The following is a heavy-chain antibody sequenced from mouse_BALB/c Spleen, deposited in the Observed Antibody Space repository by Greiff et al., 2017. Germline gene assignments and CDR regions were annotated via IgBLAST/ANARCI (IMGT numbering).Heavy chain of an antibody. Sequence: EVQRVESGGGLVQPGGSRKLSCAASGFTFSSFGMHWVRQAPEKGLEWVAYISSGSSTIYYADTVKGRFTISRDNPKNTLFLQMTSLRSEDTAMDYCARRDRYDDAMDYWGQGTSVTVSS. CDR2: ISSGSSTI. CDR3: ARRDRYDDAMDY. J-gene: IGHJ4*01. CDR1: GFTFSSFG. D-gene: IGHD2-14*01. V-gene: IGHV5-17*02.